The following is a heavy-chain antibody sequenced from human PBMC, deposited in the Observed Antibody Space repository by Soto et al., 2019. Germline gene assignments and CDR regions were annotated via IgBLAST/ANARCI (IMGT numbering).Heavy chain of an antibody. Sequence: ASVKVSCEASGYTFTSYGSSWVRQAPGQGLEWMGWISAYNGTANYAQKFQGRVTITADKSTSTAYMELSSLRSEDTAVYYCARPLWFGEKYYYYYGMDVWGQGTTVTVSS. J-gene: IGHJ6*02. D-gene: IGHD3-10*01. CDR3: ARPLWFGEKYYYYYGMDV. V-gene: IGHV1-18*04. CDR2: ISAYNGTA. CDR1: GYTFTSYG.